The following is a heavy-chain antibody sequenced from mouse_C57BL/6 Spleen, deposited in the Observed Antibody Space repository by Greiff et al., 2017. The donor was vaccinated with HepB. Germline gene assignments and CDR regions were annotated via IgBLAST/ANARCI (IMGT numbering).Heavy chain of an antibody. CDR2: ISYSGST. V-gene: IGHV3-1*01. J-gene: IGHJ3*01. Sequence: EVKLVESGPGMVKPSQSLSLTCTVTGYSITSGYDWHWIRHFPGNKLEWMGYISYSGSTNYNPSLKSRISITHDTSKNHFFLKLNSVTTEDTATYYCARGDGSSPAWFAYWGQGTLVTVSA. CDR3: ARGDGSSPAWFAY. D-gene: IGHD1-1*01. CDR1: GYSITSGYD.